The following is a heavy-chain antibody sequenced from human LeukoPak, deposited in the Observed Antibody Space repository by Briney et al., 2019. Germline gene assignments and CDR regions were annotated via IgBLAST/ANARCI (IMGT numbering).Heavy chain of an antibody. CDR2: THYSGST. J-gene: IGHJ3*02. D-gene: IGHD3-22*01. CDR1: GGSISSYY. Sequence: SETLSLTCTVSGGSISSYYWSWIRQPPGKGLEWIGYTHYSGSTKYNPSLKSRLTISVDSSKNQFSLKLNSVTAADTAVYYCAKSNGYGLIDIWGQGTMVTVSS. V-gene: IGHV4-59*12. CDR3: AKSNGYGLIDI.